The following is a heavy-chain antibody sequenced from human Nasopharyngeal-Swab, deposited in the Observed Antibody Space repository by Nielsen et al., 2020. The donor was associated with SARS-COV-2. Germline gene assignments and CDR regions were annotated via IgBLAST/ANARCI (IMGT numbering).Heavy chain of an antibody. CDR1: GYTFTSYA. J-gene: IGHJ4*02. CDR3: ARANLYSSGWYIPDY. V-gene: IGHV1-3*01. CDR2: INAGNGNT. Sequence: ASVKVSCKASGYTFTSYAMHWVRQAPGQRLEWMGWINAGNGNTKYSQKFQGRVTMTRDTSISTAYMELSRLRSDDTAVYYCARANLYSSGWYIPDYWGQGTLVTVSS. D-gene: IGHD6-19*01.